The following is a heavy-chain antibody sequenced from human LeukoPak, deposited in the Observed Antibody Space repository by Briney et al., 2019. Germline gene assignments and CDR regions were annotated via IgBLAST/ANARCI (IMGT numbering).Heavy chain of an antibody. J-gene: IGHJ4*02. V-gene: IGHV1-24*01. Sequence: GASVKVSCKASGYTFTGYYMHWVRQAPGKGLEWMGGFDPEDGETIYAQKFQGRVTMTEDTSTDTAYMELSSLRSEDTAVYYCATWSEFDYWGQGTLVTVSS. CDR2: FDPEDGET. CDR1: GYTFTGYY. D-gene: IGHD1-14*01. CDR3: ATWSEFDY.